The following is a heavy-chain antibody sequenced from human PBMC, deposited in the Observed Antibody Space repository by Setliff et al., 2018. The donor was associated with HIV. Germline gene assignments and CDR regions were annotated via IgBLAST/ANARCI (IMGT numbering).Heavy chain of an antibody. CDR2: ISASGSTI. CDR1: GFTFSSYE. V-gene: IGHV3-48*03. CDR3: AREEISYYFDY. J-gene: IGHJ4*02. Sequence: GGSLRLSCAASGFTFSSYEMNWVRQAPGKGLEWVAYISASGSTIYYTDSVKVRFTISRDNSKNTLYLQMNSLRAEDTAVYYCAREEISYYFDYWGQGTLVTVSS.